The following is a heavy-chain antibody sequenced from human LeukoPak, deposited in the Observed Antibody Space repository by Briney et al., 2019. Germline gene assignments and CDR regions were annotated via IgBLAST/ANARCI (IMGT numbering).Heavy chain of an antibody. Sequence: GGSLRLSCAASGFTFSSYSMNWVRQAPGKGLEWVSSISSSSSYIYYADSVKGRFTIPRDNAKNSLYLQMNSLRAEDTAVYYCARDSPSSSTLDYWGQGTLVTVSS. V-gene: IGHV3-21*01. J-gene: IGHJ4*02. D-gene: IGHD6-6*01. CDR2: ISSSSSYI. CDR1: GFTFSSYS. CDR3: ARDSPSSSTLDY.